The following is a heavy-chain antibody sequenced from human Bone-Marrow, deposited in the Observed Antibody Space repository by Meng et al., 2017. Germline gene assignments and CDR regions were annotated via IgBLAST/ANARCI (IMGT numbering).Heavy chain of an antibody. J-gene: IGHJ4*02. V-gene: IGHV4-34*01. D-gene: IGHD2-15*01. CDR1: GGSFSGYY. CDR2: INHSGST. CDR3: ARGRVVAATNPKFDY. Sequence: QVQLQQWGAGLLKPSETLSLTCAVYGGSFSGYYWSWIRQPSGKGLEWIGEINHSGSTNYNPSLKSRVTISVDTSKNQFSLKLSSVTAADTAVYYCARGRVVAATNPKFDYWGQGTLVTVSS.